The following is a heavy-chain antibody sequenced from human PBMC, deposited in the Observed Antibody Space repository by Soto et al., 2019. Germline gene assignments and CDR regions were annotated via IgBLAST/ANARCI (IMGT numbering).Heavy chain of an antibody. CDR2: IYPGDSDA. CDR3: ARQLGHDYINNWFDP. V-gene: IGHV5-51*01. Sequence: GESLKISCKGSGYRFTSYWISCFLQMPVKGLEWMGIIYPGDSDARYSPSFQSQVTISVDKSISTAYLQWSSLKASDTAIYYCARQLGHDYINNWFDPWGQGTLVTVSS. J-gene: IGHJ5*02. CDR1: GYRFTSYW. D-gene: IGHD4-4*01.